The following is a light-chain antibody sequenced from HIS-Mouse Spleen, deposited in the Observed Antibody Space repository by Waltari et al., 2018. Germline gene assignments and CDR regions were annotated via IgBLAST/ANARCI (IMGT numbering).Light chain of an antibody. J-gene: IGLJ1*01. V-gene: IGLV3-21*02. Sequence: SYVLTQPPSVSVAPGPTARITCGGNNIGSKSVHWYQQKPGQAPVLVVYDDSDRPSGIPGRFSGSNSGNTATLTISRVEAGDEADYYCQVWDSSSDHYVFGTGTKVTVL. CDR3: QVWDSSSDHYV. CDR2: DDS. CDR1: NIGSKS.